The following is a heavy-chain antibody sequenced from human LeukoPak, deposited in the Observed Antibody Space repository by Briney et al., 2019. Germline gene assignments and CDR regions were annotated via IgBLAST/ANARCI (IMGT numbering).Heavy chain of an antibody. CDR1: GFTVNSNY. Sequence: PGGSLRLSCAASGFTVNSNYMTWVRQAPGKGLEWVSVIFSGGGTYYADSVKGRFTISRDTSKNTLYLQMNGLRAEDTAVYYCARGGMVMYHFDFWGQGTLVTVSS. V-gene: IGHV3-53*01. J-gene: IGHJ4*02. CDR3: ARGGMVMYHFDF. D-gene: IGHD4-23*01. CDR2: IFSGGGT.